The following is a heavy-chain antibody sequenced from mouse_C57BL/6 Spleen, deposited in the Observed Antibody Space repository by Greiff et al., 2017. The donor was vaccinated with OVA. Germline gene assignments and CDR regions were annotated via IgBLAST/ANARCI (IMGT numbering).Heavy chain of an antibody. CDR2: IYPSDSET. CDR1: GYTFTSYW. D-gene: IGHD4-1*01. J-gene: IGHJ4*01. V-gene: IGHV1-61*01. CDR3: ARWRLSGTFYYAMDY. Sequence: VQLQQPGAELVRPGSSVKLSCKASGYTFTSYWLDWVKQRPGQGLEWIGNIYPSDSETHYNQKFKDKATLTVDKSSSTAYMQLSSLTSEDSAVYYCARWRLSGTFYYAMDYWGQGTSVTVSS.